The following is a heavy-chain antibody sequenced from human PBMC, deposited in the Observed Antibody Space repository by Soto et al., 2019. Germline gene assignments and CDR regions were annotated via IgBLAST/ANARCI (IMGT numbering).Heavy chain of an antibody. J-gene: IGHJ6*02. CDR1: GFTFSSYE. D-gene: IGHD1-26*01. Sequence: SGGSLRLSCGASGFTFSSYEMNWVRQAPGKGLEWVSYISSSGSTIYYADSVKGRFTISRDNAKNSLYLQMNSLRAEDTAVYYCARESGLGGGSYSYYYYGMDVWGQGTTVTVSS. V-gene: IGHV3-48*03. CDR2: ISSSGSTI. CDR3: ARESGLGGGSYSYYYYGMDV.